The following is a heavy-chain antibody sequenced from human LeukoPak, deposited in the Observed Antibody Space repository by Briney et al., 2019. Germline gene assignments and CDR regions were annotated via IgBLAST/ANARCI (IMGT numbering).Heavy chain of an antibody. V-gene: IGHV1-18*01. CDR2: ISTYNGNT. CDR3: ARALYYYDSSGYYHFDY. CDR1: GYTFTTYA. Sequence: ASVNVSCKASGYTFTTYAVSWVRQAPGQGLEWMGWISTYNGNTEYVKSLQGRVTMTTDTSSSTAYMELSSLRSEDTAVYYCARALYYYDSSGYYHFDYWGQGTLVTVSS. J-gene: IGHJ4*02. D-gene: IGHD3-22*01.